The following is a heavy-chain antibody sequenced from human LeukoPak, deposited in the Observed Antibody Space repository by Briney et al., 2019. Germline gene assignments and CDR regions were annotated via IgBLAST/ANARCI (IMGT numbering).Heavy chain of an antibody. CDR2: ISWNSGSI. CDR1: GFTFRNYR. Sequence: GGSLRLSCAASGFTFRNYRMNWVRQAPGKGLEWVSGISWNSGSIGYADSAKGRFTISRDNAKNSLYLQMNSLRAEDTALYYCAKDINYDSSGYIDYWGQGTLVTVSS. V-gene: IGHV3-9*01. CDR3: AKDINYDSSGYIDY. J-gene: IGHJ4*02. D-gene: IGHD3-22*01.